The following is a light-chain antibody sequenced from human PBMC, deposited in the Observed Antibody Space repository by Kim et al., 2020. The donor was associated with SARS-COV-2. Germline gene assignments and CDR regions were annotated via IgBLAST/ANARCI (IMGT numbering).Light chain of an antibody. Sequence: ASVGDRVTLTCRASQGISSYLAWYQQKPGKAPKLLIYAASTLQSGVPARFSGSGSGTDFTLTISSLQPEDFATYYCQQLNSYPLTFGGGTKVDNK. V-gene: IGKV1-9*01. CDR1: QGISSY. J-gene: IGKJ4*01. CDR2: AAS. CDR3: QQLNSYPLT.